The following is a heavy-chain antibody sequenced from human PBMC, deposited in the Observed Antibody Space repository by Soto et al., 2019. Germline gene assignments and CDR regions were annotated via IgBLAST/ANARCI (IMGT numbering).Heavy chain of an antibody. Sequence: EVRLLESGGGLVQPGGSLRLSCAASGFTFSSYAMSWVRQAPGKGLEWVSAISGSGGSTYYADSVKGRFTISRDNSKNTLYLQMNRLRAEDTVVYYFAKGGYLGVPLDYWGQGTLVTVSS. CDR3: AKGGYLGVPLDY. CDR2: ISGSGGST. CDR1: GFTFSSYA. J-gene: IGHJ4*02. V-gene: IGHV3-23*01. D-gene: IGHD2-8*01.